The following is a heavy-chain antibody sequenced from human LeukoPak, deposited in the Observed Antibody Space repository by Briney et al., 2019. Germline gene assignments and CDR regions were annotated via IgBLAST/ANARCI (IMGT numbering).Heavy chain of an antibody. Sequence: SETLSLTCTAAGGSTSSYYWSLSRQPPEKRLERTGYIYYSWSTNYNPSLKSRVTISADTSNNHSSLQLSSVKASDTAVYCCARSSQGEGENYWGQGTLVTVSS. CDR3: ARSSQGEGENY. CDR1: GGSTSSYY. J-gene: IGHJ4*02. V-gene: IGHV4-59*13. D-gene: IGHD3-16*01. CDR2: IYYSWST.